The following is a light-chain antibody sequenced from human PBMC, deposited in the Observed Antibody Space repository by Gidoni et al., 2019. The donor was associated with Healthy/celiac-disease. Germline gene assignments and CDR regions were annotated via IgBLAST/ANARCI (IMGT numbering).Light chain of an antibody. CDR1: QGISSA. CDR3: QQFNSYPL. Sequence: AIQLTQSPSSLSASVGDRVTTTCRASQGISSALAWYQQKPGKAPKLLIYDASSLESGVPSRFSGSGFGTDFTLTISSLQPEDFATYYCQQFNSYPLFGQGTRLEIK. CDR2: DAS. J-gene: IGKJ5*01. V-gene: IGKV1-13*02.